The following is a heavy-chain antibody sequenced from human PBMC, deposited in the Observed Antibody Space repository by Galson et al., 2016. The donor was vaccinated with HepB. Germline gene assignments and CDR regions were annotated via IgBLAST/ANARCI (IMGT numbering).Heavy chain of an antibody. J-gene: IGHJ4*02. CDR1: GFTFDDYA. D-gene: IGHD6-19*01. CDR3: ARAPSYSSGPYPHFDY. CDR2: ISWNSDRV. Sequence: LRLSCAASGFTFDDYAMHWVRQAPGKGLEWVSSISWNSDRVGYGDSVKGRFTISRDNAENSLYLQMNSLTTDDTALYYCARAPSYSSGPYPHFDYWGRGTLVTVAS. V-gene: IGHV3-9*01.